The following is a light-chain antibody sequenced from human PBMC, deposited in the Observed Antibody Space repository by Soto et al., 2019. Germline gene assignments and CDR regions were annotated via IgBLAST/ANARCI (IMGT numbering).Light chain of an antibody. CDR1: QTVSASY. V-gene: IGKV3-20*01. CDR3: QLDRVSPPRIT. CDR2: GAT. J-gene: IGKJ5*01. Sequence: ENELTKSPGTLSLSTGEKATLSCRASQTVSASYLAWYQQKPGQAPRLLIYGATNRIIGIPDRFSGSVSGTDFTLTISRLEHEDFEVYYCQLDRVSPPRITFGPETRIE.